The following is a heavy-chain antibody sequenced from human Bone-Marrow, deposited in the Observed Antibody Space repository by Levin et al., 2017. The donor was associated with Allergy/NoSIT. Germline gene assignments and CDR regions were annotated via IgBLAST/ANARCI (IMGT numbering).Heavy chain of an antibody. D-gene: IGHD3-16*02. J-gene: IGHJ4*02. Sequence: LSLTCAGYGFTFSSSSMNWVRQFPGKRLEWVSSISNSGDSILYADSVKGRFIISRDNTKNSLYLQMDTLRSDDTAVYYCAIIRGGNYWGQGTLVTVSS. V-gene: IGHV3-21*01. CDR3: AIIRGGNY. CDR2: ISNSGDSI. CDR1: GFTFSSSS.